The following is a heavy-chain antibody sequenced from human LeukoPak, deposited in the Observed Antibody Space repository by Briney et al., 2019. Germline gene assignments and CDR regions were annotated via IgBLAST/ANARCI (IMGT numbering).Heavy chain of an antibody. Sequence: PGGSLRLSCAASGFTFSSYSMNWVRQAPGKGLEWVSSISSSSSYIYYADSVKGRFTISRDNAKNSLYLQMNSLRAEDTAVYYCARVRVVVPAAMRDAFDIWGQGTMVTVSS. J-gene: IGHJ3*02. CDR1: GFTFSSYS. CDR3: ARVRVVVPAAMRDAFDI. CDR2: ISSSSSYI. D-gene: IGHD2-2*01. V-gene: IGHV3-21*01.